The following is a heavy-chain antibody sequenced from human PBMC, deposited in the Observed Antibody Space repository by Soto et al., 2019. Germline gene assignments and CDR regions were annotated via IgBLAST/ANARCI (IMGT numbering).Heavy chain of an antibody. CDR1: GFTFDDYG. J-gene: IGHJ4*02. Sequence: GGSLRLSCAASGFTFDDYGMTWVRQAPGKGLEWVSGINWNGGGTSYADSVKGRFTVSRDNAKNSLYLQMSSLRAEDTALYYCVRDEGFFDYWGQGTLVTVSS. V-gene: IGHV3-20*04. CDR2: INWNGGGT. CDR3: VRDEGFFDY.